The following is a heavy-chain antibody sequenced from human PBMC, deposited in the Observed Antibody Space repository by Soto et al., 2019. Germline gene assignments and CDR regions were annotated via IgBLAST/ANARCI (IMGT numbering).Heavy chain of an antibody. D-gene: IGHD1-26*01. CDR2: ISSSGITI. V-gene: IGHV3-11*01. CDR3: AREGGGGRYCYFDY. CDR1: GFTFSDYY. Sequence: QVQLVESGGGLVKPGGSLRPSCAASGFTFSDYYTSWIRQAPGKGLEWVSYISSSGITIYYADSVKGRVTISRDNAKNSLYLQMNSLSAAATAVYYWAREGGGGRYCYFDYWGQGTLVTVA. J-gene: IGHJ4*02.